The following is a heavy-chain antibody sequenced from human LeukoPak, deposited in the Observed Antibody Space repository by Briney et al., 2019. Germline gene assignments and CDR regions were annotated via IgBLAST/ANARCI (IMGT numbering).Heavy chain of an antibody. CDR2: IYYSGST. Sequence: SETLSLTCTVSGGSISSYYWSWIRQPPGKGLEWIGCIYYSGSTNYNPSLKSRVTISVDTSKNQFSLKLSSVTAADTAVYYCAREVLHYFDYWGQGTLVTVSS. CDR1: GGSISSYY. J-gene: IGHJ4*02. V-gene: IGHV4-59*01. CDR3: AREVLHYFDY.